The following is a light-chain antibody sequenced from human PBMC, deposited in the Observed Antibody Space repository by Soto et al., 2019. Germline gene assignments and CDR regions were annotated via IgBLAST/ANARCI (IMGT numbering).Light chain of an antibody. CDR1: QDISSY. Sequence: DIQLTQSPSFLSASVGDRVTITCRASQDISSYLAWYQQKPGKAPQLLTYRASTLQSGVPSRFSGSGSGTDFTLTIRSLQPEDFATYHCQQLSSYPVTFGQGTKVELK. J-gene: IGKJ1*01. CDR3: QQLSSYPVT. CDR2: RAS. V-gene: IGKV1-9*01.